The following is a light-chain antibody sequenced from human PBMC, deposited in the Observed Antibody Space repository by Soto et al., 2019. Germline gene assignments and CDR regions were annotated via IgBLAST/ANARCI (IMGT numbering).Light chain of an antibody. Sequence: QSALTQPASVSGSPGQSITISCTGTSSDVGAYDYVSWYQQHPGKAPKLLIYDVTTRPSGVSNRFSGSKSVNTASLTISGLETDNVAEYYYSSFTSTITLVFGTGTKVTVL. CDR3: SSFTSTITLV. CDR2: DVT. CDR1: SSDVGAYDY. V-gene: IGLV2-14*03. J-gene: IGLJ1*01.